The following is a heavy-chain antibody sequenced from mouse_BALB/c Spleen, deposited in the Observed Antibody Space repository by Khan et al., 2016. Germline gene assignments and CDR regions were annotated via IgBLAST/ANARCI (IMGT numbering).Heavy chain of an antibody. CDR1: GFTFSDFG. D-gene: IGHD2-2*01. CDR2: ISSGSSAI. CDR3: ARHYGNDESGWFAY. Sequence: EVELVESGGGLVQPGGSRKLSCAASGFTFSDFGMHWVRQAPEKGLEWVAYISSGSSAIYYEDTVKGRFTISRDNPKNNLFLLMTRLRSEATAMYYCARHYGNDESGWFAYWGQGTLVTVSA. J-gene: IGHJ3*01. V-gene: IGHV5-17*02.